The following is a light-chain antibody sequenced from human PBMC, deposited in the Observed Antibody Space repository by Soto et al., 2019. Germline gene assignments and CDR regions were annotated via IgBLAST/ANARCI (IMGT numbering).Light chain of an antibody. V-gene: IGLV2-8*01. CDR1: SSDVGGYNY. Sequence: QSALTQLPSASGSPGQSVTISCIGTSSDVGGYNYVSWYQQHPGKAPKLMIYEVSKRPSGVPDRFSGSKSGNTASLTVSGLQAEDEADYYCSSYAASNNLGVFGGGTKLTVL. J-gene: IGLJ2*01. CDR2: EVS. CDR3: SSYAASNNLGV.